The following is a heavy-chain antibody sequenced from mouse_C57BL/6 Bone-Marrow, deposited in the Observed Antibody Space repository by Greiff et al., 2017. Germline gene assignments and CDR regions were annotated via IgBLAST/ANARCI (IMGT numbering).Heavy chain of an antibody. CDR3: ARDGYYGAWFAY. J-gene: IGHJ3*01. V-gene: IGHV3-6*01. CDR2: IRYDGSN. Sequence: VQLQQSGPGLVKPSQSLSLTCSVTGYSITSCYYWNWIRQFPGNKLECMGYIRYDGSNNYNPSLKNQISLTLDTSKNQYFLKWNSVTTEDTATYYCARDGYYGAWFAYWGQGTLVTVSA. CDR1: GYSITSCYY. D-gene: IGHD1-1*01.